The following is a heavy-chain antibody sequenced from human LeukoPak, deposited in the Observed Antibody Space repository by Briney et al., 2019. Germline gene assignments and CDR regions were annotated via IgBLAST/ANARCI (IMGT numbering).Heavy chain of an antibody. J-gene: IGHJ4*02. CDR3: ARGVFRSSSSDASYFDY. Sequence: SETLSLTCTVSDDSITIYYWSWIRQPPGKGLEWIGYIDHTGITNYNPSLNSRVTISRDTSKNHFSLELSSATAADTAVYYCARGVFRSSSSDASYFDYWGQGTLVTVSS. V-gene: IGHV4-59*01. CDR1: DDSITIYY. D-gene: IGHD6-6*01. CDR2: IDHTGIT.